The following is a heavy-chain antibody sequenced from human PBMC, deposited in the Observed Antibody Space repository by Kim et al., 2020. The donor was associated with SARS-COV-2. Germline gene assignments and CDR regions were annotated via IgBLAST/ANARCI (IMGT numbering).Heavy chain of an antibody. CDR1: GYTFTGYY. D-gene: IGHD3-9*01. V-gene: IGHV1-2*02. CDR3: ARDDRRYFDWFRLGSYYGMAV. Sequence: ASVKVSCKASGYTFTGYYMHWVRQAPGQGLEWMGWINPNSGGTNYAQKFQGRVTMTRDTSISTAYMELSRLRSDDTAVYYCARDDRRYFDWFRLGSYYGMAVWGQGTTVTVSS. J-gene: IGHJ6*02. CDR2: INPNSGGT.